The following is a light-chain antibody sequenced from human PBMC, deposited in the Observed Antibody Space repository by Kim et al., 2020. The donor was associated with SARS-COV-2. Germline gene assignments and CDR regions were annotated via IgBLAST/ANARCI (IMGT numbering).Light chain of an antibody. CDR3: QQYNDWPS. Sequence: EIVMTQSPASLSVSPGERATLSCRASQSVGSNLAWYQQKPGQAPRLVMYGATLRATGIPPRFRGSESGTEFSLTINSLQSEDSAVYYCQQYNDWPSFGGGTKVDIK. CDR2: GAT. J-gene: IGKJ4*01. CDR1: QSVGSN. V-gene: IGKV3D-15*01.